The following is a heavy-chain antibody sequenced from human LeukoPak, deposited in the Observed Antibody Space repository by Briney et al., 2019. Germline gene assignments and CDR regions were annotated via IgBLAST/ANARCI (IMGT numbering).Heavy chain of an antibody. CDR2: INHSGST. CDR1: GGSFSGYY. D-gene: IGHD2-21*02. V-gene: IGHV4-34*01. J-gene: IGHJ3*02. CDR3: ASTIAYCGGDCYSHDAFDI. Sequence: PSETLSLTCAVYGGSFSGYYWSWIRQPPGKGLEWIGEINHSGSTNYNPSLKSRVTISVDTSKNQFSLKLSSVTAADTAVYYCASTIAYCGGDCYSHDAFDIWGQGTMVTVSS.